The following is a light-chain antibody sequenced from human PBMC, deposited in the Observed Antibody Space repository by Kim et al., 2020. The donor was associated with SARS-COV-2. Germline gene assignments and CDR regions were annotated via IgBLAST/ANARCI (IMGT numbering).Light chain of an antibody. V-gene: IGLV1-51*01. J-gene: IGLJ3*02. Sequence: QSVLTQPPSVSAAPGHKVTISCSGSRSNIGNNPVSWYQQFPGTAPRLITYDNDKRPSGIPDRFSSSKSGTSATLGITGLRTGDEADYYCATWDSSLSVGVFGGGTKVTAL. CDR2: DND. CDR3: ATWDSSLSVGV. CDR1: RSNIGNNP.